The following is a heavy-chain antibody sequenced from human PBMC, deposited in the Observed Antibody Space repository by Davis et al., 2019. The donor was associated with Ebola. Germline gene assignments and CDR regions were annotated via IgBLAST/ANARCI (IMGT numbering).Heavy chain of an antibody. Sequence: GESLKISCAASGFTFSSYAMHWVRQAPGKGLERVAVISYDGSNKYYADSVKGRFTISRDNSKNTLYLQMNSLRAEDTAVYYCASLTVTTSAYWGQGTLVTVSS. CDR1: GFTFSSYA. J-gene: IGHJ4*02. D-gene: IGHD4-11*01. V-gene: IGHV3-30-3*01. CDR3: ASLTVTTSAY. CDR2: ISYDGSNK.